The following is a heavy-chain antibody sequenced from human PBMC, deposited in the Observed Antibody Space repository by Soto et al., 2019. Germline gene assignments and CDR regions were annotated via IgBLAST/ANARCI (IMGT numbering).Heavy chain of an antibody. D-gene: IGHD2-2*01. CDR2: IYYSGST. V-gene: IGHV4-31*03. Sequence: QVQLQESGPGLVKPSQTLSLTCTVSGGSISSGGYYWSWIRQHPGKGLEWFGYIYYSGSTYYNPCLKSRVTISVDTSKNQFSLKLRSVTAADTAVYYCARDKPGYCSSTSCHPYGMDVWGQGTTVTVSS. CDR1: GGSISSGGYY. CDR3: ARDKPGYCSSTSCHPYGMDV. J-gene: IGHJ6*02.